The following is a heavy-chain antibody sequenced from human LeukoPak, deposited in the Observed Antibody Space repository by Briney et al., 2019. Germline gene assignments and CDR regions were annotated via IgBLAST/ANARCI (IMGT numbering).Heavy chain of an antibody. J-gene: IGHJ4*02. D-gene: IGHD2-2*01. CDR1: GYSFTSYW. CDR3: ARPSPSTDYYFDY. V-gene: IGHV5-51*01. Sequence: GESLKISCKGSGYSFTSYWIGWVRQMPGKGLEWMGIIYPGDSDTRYSPSFQGQVSISADKYISTAYLQWSSLKASDTAMYYCARPSPSTDYYFDYWGQGSLVTVSS. CDR2: IYPGDSDT.